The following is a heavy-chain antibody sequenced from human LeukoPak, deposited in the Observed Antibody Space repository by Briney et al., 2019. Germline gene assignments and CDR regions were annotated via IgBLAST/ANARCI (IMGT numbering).Heavy chain of an antibody. D-gene: IGHD3-3*01. CDR2: ISYDGSNK. CDR3: ASLFGVVIITGPDAFDI. V-gene: IGHV3-30-3*01. CDR1: GFTFSSYA. J-gene: IGHJ3*02. Sequence: GGSLRLSCAASGFTFSSYAMHWVRQAPGKGLEWVAVISYDGSNKYYADSVKGRFTISRDNSKNTLYLQMNSLRAEDTAVYYCASLFGVVIITGPDAFDIWGQGTMVTVSS.